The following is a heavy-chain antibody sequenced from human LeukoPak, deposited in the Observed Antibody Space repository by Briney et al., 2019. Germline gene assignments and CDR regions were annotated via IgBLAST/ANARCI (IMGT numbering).Heavy chain of an antibody. D-gene: IGHD3-22*01. CDR2: IRYDGSNK. V-gene: IGHV3-30*02. CDR3: AKVMSSGYLYYFDY. CDR1: GFTFSSYG. J-gene: IGHJ4*02. Sequence: GGSLRLSYAASGFTFSSYGMHWVRQAPGKGLEWVAFIRYDGSNKYYADSVKGRFTISRDNSKNTLYLQMNSLRAEDTAVYYCAKVMSSGYLYYFDYWGQGTLVTVSS.